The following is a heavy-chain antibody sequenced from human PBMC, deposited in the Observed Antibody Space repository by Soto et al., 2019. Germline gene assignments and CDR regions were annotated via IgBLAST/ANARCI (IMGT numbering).Heavy chain of an antibody. Sequence: EVQLLESGGGLVQPGGSLRLSCAASGFTFGSFAMSWVRQAPRKGLEWVSSISGSGGSTYYADSVKGRFTISRDNSQNTLYLKMNSLRADDTAVYYCAKDRTASGALPRFDSWGQGTLVTVSS. V-gene: IGHV3-23*01. D-gene: IGHD1-26*01. J-gene: IGHJ5*01. CDR1: GFTFGSFA. CDR2: ISGSGGST. CDR3: AKDRTASGALPRFDS.